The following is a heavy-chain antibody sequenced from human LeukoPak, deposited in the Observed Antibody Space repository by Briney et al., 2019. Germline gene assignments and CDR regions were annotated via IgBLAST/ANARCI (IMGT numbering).Heavy chain of an antibody. Sequence: SETLSLTCTVSGGSISSYYWSWIRQPPGKGLEWIGYIYYSGSTNYNPSLKSRVTTSVDTSKNQFSLKLSSVTAADTAVYYCASLWFGELNEAFEIWGQGTMVTVSS. D-gene: IGHD3-10*01. CDR1: GGSISSYY. CDR2: IYYSGST. CDR3: ASLWFGELNEAFEI. V-gene: IGHV4-59*01. J-gene: IGHJ3*02.